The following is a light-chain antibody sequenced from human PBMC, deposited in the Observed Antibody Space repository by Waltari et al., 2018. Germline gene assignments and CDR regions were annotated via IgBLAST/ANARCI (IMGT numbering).Light chain of an antibody. V-gene: IGLV1-44*01. Sequence: QSVVTQPPSASGTPGQTVTISCSGSSSNIGHNSVSWYQQLPGTAPKLLIFNNDPRPSGVPDGFSGSKSGTSASLAIRVLQSEDEADYYCASWADSLNGPVFGGGTKLTVL. J-gene: IGLJ3*02. CDR1: SSNIGHNS. CDR3: ASWADSLNGPV. CDR2: NND.